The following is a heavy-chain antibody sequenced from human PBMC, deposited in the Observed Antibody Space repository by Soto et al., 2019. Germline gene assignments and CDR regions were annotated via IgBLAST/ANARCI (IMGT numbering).Heavy chain of an antibody. J-gene: IGHJ5*02. D-gene: IGHD4-4*01. Sequence: QVQLQESGPGLVKPSQTLSLTCTVSAGSISSGTYYWNWIRQHPGKGLEWIGYMYYSGTTYCNPSLQSRLTISGDTSKNQFSLKLSSVTVADTAVYYCARGNDFRTGWFDPWGQGIMVTVSS. CDR2: MYYSGTT. CDR3: ARGNDFRTGWFDP. V-gene: IGHV4-31*03. CDR1: AGSISSGTYY.